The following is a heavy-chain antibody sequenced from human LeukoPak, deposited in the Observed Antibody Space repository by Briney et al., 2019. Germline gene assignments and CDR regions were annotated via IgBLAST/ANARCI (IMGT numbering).Heavy chain of an antibody. V-gene: IGHV3-7*01. CDR1: GFRVGRGW. CDR2: VKQDGTEK. J-gene: IGHJ1*01. Sequence: VPPGGSLRLTCVASGFRVGRGWVSWGRQAPGKGAEWVACVKQDGTEKNYVVSVWGRFTVSVDNGKNSLYLQMNSLRAEDTAKYYCATLDSTKSVLWGRGTAVIVSS. D-gene: IGHD2-2*01. CDR3: ATLDSTKSVL.